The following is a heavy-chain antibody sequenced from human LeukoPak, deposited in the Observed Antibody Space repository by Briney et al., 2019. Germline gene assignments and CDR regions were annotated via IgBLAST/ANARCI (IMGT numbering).Heavy chain of an antibody. J-gene: IGHJ4*02. CDR3: AKDRGYSSSSGGFDY. CDR1: GFTFDDYA. V-gene: IGHV3-9*03. D-gene: IGHD6-6*01. CDR2: ISWNSGSI. Sequence: GRSLRLSCAASGFTFDDYAMHWVRQAPGKGLEWVSGISWNSGSIGYADSVKGRFTISRDNAKNSLYLQMNSLRAEDMALYYCAKDRGYSSSSGGFDYWGQGTLVTVSS.